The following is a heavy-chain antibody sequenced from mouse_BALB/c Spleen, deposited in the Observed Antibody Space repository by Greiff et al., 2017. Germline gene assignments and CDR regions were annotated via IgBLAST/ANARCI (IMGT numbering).Heavy chain of an antibody. CDR2: IDPENGNT. J-gene: IGHJ2*01. Sequence: EVMLVESGAELVRPGALVKLSCKASGFNIKDYYMHWVKQRPEQGLEWIGWIDPENGNTIYDPKFQGKASITADTSSNTAYLQLSSLTSEDTAVYYCARSAYYRTGDYWGQGTTLTVSS. V-gene: IGHV14-1*02. D-gene: IGHD2-12*01. CDR1: GFNIKDYY. CDR3: ARSAYYRTGDY.